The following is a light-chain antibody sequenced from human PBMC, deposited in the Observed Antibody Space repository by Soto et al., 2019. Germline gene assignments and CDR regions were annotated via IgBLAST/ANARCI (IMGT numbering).Light chain of an antibody. CDR1: SSDVGGYNY. V-gene: IGLV2-14*01. CDR2: DVS. Sequence: QSALTQPASVSGSPGQSITISCTGTSSDVGGYNYVSWYQQHPGKAPKFMIYDVSNRPSGVSNRFSGSKSGNTASLTISGLQAEDDADDYCSSYTTSNTRQIVFGTGTQLTVL. J-gene: IGLJ1*01. CDR3: SSYTTSNTRQIV.